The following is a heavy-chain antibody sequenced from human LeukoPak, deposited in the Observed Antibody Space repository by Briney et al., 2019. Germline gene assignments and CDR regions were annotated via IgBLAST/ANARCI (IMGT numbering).Heavy chain of an antibody. D-gene: IGHD2-15*01. V-gene: IGHV3-64D*06. CDR2: ISNTGGST. CDR1: GLTFSSYA. CDR3: AKPIGYCTGGRCYSFDY. Sequence: GGSLRLSCSASGLTFSSYAIHWVRQAPGKGLEYVSAISNTGGSTYYADSVKGRFTISRDNSRNTVHLQMSSLRPDDTAVYYCAKPIGYCTGGRCYSFDYWGQGTLVTVSS. J-gene: IGHJ4*02.